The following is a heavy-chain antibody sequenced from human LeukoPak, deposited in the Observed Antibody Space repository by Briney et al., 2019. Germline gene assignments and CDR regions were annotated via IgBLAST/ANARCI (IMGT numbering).Heavy chain of an antibody. CDR3: AKYYYDSSGYSALGS. CDR2: IAYDGSYK. Sequence: PGGSLRLSCAASGFTFSSYKVNWVRQAPGTGLEWVAVIAYDGSYKYYADSVKGRFTISRDNSKNTLYLQMNSLRAEDTAVYFCAKYYYDSSGYSALGSWGQGTLVTASS. J-gene: IGHJ5*01. D-gene: IGHD3-22*01. CDR1: GFTFSSYK. V-gene: IGHV3-30*18.